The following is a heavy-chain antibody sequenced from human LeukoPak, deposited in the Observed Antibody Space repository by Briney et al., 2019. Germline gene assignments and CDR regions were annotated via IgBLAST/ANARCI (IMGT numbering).Heavy chain of an antibody. CDR2: ISYDGSNK. CDR3: ARAPYYYDSSGLQYFDY. V-gene: IGHV3-30*04. Sequence: GGSLRLSCAASGFTFSSYAMHWVRQVPGKGLEWVAVISYDGSNKYYADSVKGRFTISRDNSKNTLCLQMNSLRAEDTAVYYCARAPYYYDSSGLQYFDYWGQGTLVTVSS. J-gene: IGHJ4*02. D-gene: IGHD3-22*01. CDR1: GFTFSSYA.